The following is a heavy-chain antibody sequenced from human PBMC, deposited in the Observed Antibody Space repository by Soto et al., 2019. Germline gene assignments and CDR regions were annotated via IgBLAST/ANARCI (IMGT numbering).Heavy chain of an antibody. D-gene: IGHD2-2*02. CDR2: IRSKAYGGTT. CDR3: TSLIVVVPAAIHYYYYGMDV. CDR1: GFTFGDYA. V-gene: IGHV3-49*04. Sequence: LRLSCTASGFTFGDYAMSWVRQAPGKGLEWVGFIRSKAYGGTTEYAASVKGRFTISRDDSKSIAYLQMNSLKTEDTAVYYCTSLIVVVPAAIHYYYYGMDVWGQGTTVTVSS. J-gene: IGHJ6*02.